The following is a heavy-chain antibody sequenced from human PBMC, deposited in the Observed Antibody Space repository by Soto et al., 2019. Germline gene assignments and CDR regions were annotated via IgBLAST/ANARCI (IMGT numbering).Heavy chain of an antibody. CDR1: GFTFSSYA. CDR3: AKDMTYSSSWLGRGDY. CDR2: ISGSGGST. V-gene: IGHV3-23*01. Sequence: EVQLLESGGGLVQPGGSLRLSCAASGFTFSSYAMSWVRQAPGKGLEWVSAISGSGGSTYYADSVKGRFTISRDNSKNPLYLQMNSLRAEDTAVYYCAKDMTYSSSWLGRGDYWGQGTLVTVSS. D-gene: IGHD6-13*01. J-gene: IGHJ4*02.